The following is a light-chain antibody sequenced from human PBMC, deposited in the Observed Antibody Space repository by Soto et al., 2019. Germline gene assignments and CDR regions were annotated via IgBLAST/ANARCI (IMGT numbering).Light chain of an antibody. CDR3: LQHSDYPFT. V-gene: IGKV1-17*01. CDR1: QGIRDA. CDR2: SAS. Sequence: DIQMTQSPSSLSASVGDRVTITCRASQGIRDALGWYQQKPGKVPKRLIYSASSLQSGVPSRFSGSGSETEFTLTISSLQPEDFATYYCLQHSDYPFTFVQGTKVDIK. J-gene: IGKJ2*01.